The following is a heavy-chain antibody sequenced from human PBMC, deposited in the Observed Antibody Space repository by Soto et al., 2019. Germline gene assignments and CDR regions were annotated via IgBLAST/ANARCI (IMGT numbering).Heavy chain of an antibody. J-gene: IGHJ3*02. V-gene: IGHV1-69*08. CDR3: ARDDYGDYSYAFDI. CDR2: IIPILGIA. D-gene: IGHD4-17*01. CDR1: GGTFSSYT. Sequence: QVQLVQSGAEVKKPGSSVKVSCKASGGTFSSYTISWVRQAPGQGLEWMGRIIPILGIANYAQKFQGSVTITADKSTSTAYMELSSLRSEDTAVYYCARDDYGDYSYAFDIWGQGTMVTVST.